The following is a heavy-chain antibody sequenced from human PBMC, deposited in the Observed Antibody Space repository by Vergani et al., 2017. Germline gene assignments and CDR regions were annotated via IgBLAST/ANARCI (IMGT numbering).Heavy chain of an antibody. J-gene: IGHJ2*01. V-gene: IGHV4-31*03. CDR3: ARDGAPYYYDSSGYWSWYFDL. D-gene: IGHD3-22*01. CDR1: GGSISSGGYY. Sequence: QVQLQESGPGLVKPSQTLSLTCTVSGGSISSGGYYWSWIRQHPGKGLEWIGYIYYSGSTYYNPSLKSRVTISVDTSKNQFSLKLSSVTAADTAVYYCARDGAPYYYDSSGYWSWYFDLWGRGTLVTVSS. CDR2: IYYSGST.